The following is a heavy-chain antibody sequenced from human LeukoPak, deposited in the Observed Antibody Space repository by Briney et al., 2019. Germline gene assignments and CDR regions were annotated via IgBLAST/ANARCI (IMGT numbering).Heavy chain of an antibody. CDR2: IYYSGST. Sequence: PSETLSPTCTVSGGSISSSSYYWGWIRQPPGKGLEWIGSIYYSGSTYYNPSLKSRVTISVDTSKNQFSLKLSSVTAADTAVYYCARSSPPYNDYSNPLNWFDPWGQGTLVTVSS. D-gene: IGHD4-11*01. CDR1: GGSISSSSYY. J-gene: IGHJ5*02. V-gene: IGHV4-39*07. CDR3: ARSSPPYNDYSNPLNWFDP.